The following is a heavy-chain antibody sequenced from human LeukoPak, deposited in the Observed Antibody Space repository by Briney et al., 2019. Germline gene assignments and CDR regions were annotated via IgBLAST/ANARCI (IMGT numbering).Heavy chain of an antibody. Sequence: SETLSLTCTVSGGSISSYYWSWIRQPPGKGLEWIGYIYYSGSTDYNPSLKSRVTISVETSKNQFSLKLSSVTAADTAVYYCARETGELPYYSDYWGQGTLVTVSS. CDR2: IYYSGST. J-gene: IGHJ4*02. D-gene: IGHD3-10*01. CDR1: GGSISSYY. CDR3: ARETGELPYYSDY. V-gene: IGHV4-59*01.